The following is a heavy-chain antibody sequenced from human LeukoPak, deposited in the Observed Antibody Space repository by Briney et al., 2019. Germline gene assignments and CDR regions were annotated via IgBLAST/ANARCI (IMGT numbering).Heavy chain of an antibody. CDR2: IYYSGST. Sequence: PSGTLSPTCTVSGGSISSSSYYWGWIRQPPGKGLEWIGSIYYSGSTYYNPSLKSRVTISVDTYKNQFSLKLSSVTAADTAVYYCGSSGWYWGGFDIWGQGTMVTVSS. D-gene: IGHD6-19*01. V-gene: IGHV4-39*01. J-gene: IGHJ3*02. CDR3: GSSGWYWGGFDI. CDR1: GGSISSSSYY.